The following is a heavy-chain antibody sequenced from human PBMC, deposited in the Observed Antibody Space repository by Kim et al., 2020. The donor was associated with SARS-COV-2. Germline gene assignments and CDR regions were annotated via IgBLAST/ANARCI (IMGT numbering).Heavy chain of an antibody. Sequence: SETLSLTCTVSGGSISSSSYYWGWIRQPPGKGLEWIGSIYYSGSTYYNPSLKSRVTISVDTCKNQFSLKLSSVTAADTAVYYCARPEYYYDSSGYSDAFDIWGQGTMVTVSS. V-gene: IGHV4-39*01. CDR1: GGSISSSSYY. CDR2: IYYSGST. D-gene: IGHD3-22*01. CDR3: ARPEYYYDSSGYSDAFDI. J-gene: IGHJ3*02.